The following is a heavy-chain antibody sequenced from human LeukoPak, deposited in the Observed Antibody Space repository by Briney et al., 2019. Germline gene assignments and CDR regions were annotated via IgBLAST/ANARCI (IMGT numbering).Heavy chain of an antibody. V-gene: IGHV4-38-2*02. CDR3: AREARYYYDSSGYYLY. CDR2: IYHSGST. D-gene: IGHD3-22*01. Sequence: SETLSLTCTVSGYSISSGYYWGWIRQPPGKGLEWIGSIYHSGSTNYNPSLKSRVTISVDTSKNQFSLKLSSVTAADTAVYYCAREARYYYDSSGYYLYWGQGTLVTVSS. CDR1: GYSISSGYY. J-gene: IGHJ4*02.